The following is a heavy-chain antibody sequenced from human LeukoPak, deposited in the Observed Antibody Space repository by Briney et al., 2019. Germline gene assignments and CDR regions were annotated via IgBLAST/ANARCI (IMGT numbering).Heavy chain of an antibody. Sequence: GSLRLSCAASGFTFSSYEMNWVRPAPGKGLEWVSYISSSGSTIYYADSVKGRFIISRDNAKNSLYLQMNSLRAEDTAVYYCARDGSSSWYYYGMDVWGQGTTVTVSS. V-gene: IGHV3-48*03. CDR1: GFTFSSYE. J-gene: IGHJ6*02. D-gene: IGHD6-13*01. CDR3: ARDGSSSWYYYGMDV. CDR2: ISSSGSTI.